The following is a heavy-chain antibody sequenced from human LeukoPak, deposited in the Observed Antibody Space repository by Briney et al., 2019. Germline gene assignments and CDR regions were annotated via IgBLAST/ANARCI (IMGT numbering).Heavy chain of an antibody. J-gene: IGHJ5*02. Sequence: PGGSLRLSCAASGFTFSSYSINWVRQAPGKVLEWVSSISISSSYIYYADSVKGRFNISRDNAKNSLYLQMNSLRAEDTAVYYCAPHHNWNYFWFDPCRQGTLVTVSS. CDR2: ISISSSYI. D-gene: IGHD1-7*01. CDR1: GFTFSSYS. CDR3: APHHNWNYFWFDP. V-gene: IGHV3-21*01.